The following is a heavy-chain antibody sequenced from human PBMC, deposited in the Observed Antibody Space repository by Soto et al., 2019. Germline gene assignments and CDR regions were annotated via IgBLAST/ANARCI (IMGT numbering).Heavy chain of an antibody. V-gene: IGHV1-2*02. J-gene: IGHJ4*02. CDR1: GYTFTGYY. D-gene: IGHD3-16*01. CDR3: ARDPHEGVYDY. Sequence: ASVKVSCKASGYTFTGYYLHWIRQAPGQGLQWMGWMRPDSGGANYAQKFQGRVSMARDTSTSTFYMELSRLASDDTAVYYCARDPHEGVYDYWGQGTQVTVSS. CDR2: MRPDSGGA.